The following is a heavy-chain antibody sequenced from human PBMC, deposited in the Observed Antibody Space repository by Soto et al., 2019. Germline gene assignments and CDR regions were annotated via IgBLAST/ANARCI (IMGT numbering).Heavy chain of an antibody. CDR1: GYSFTSYW. V-gene: IGHV5-51*01. J-gene: IGHJ4*02. CDR3: ASDFGSELSAPGAVFDY. CDR2: IYPDDSDT. D-gene: IGHD3-3*01. Sequence: GESLKISCKGSGYSFTSYWMNWVRQMPGKGLEWMGIIYPDDSDTRYSASFQGQVTISTDNANSTAYLQMSSLKASDTAIYYCASDFGSELSAPGAVFDYWGQGALVTVSS.